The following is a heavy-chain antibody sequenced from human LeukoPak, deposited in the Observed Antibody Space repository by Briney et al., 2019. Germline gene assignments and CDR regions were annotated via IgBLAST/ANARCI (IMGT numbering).Heavy chain of an antibody. D-gene: IGHD3-10*01. CDR3: AKRASGSGTSLYYFDY. CDR1: GFTFSSYA. J-gene: IGHJ4*02. Sequence: GGSLRLSCAASGFTFSSYAMNWVRQAPGKGLEWVSVISNSGGSTFYADSVKGRFTISRDNSKNTLYLQMNSLRAEDTAVYYCAKRASGSGTSLYYFDYWGQGTLVTVSS. CDR2: ISNSGGST. V-gene: IGHV3-23*01.